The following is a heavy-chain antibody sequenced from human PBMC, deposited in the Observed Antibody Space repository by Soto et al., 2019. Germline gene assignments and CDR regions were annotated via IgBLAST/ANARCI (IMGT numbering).Heavy chain of an antibody. J-gene: IGHJ4*02. V-gene: IGHV1-18*01. Sequence: QVQVVQSGAEVKKPGASVKVSCKASGYTFTSYGINWVRQAPGQGLEWMGWISGYNGNTNYAQKFQGRVTMTTGTSTSTAFMDLRTLTSDDTAVYYCARGQWLAEIDYWGQGTLVTVSS. CDR1: GYTFTSYG. CDR3: ARGQWLAEIDY. D-gene: IGHD6-19*01. CDR2: ISGYNGNT.